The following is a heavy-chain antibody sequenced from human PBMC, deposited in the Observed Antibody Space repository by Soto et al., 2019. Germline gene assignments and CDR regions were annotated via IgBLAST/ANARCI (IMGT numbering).Heavy chain of an antibody. J-gene: IGHJ6*02. CDR1: GGSVSSGSYY. D-gene: IGHD3-3*01. Sequence: SSETLSLTCTVSGGSVSSGSYYWSWIRQPPGKGLEWIGYIYYSGSTNYNPSLKSRVTISVDTSKNQFSLKLSSVTAADTAVYYCTSLPQYYDFPYYYYGMDVWGQGTTVTVSS. CDR2: IYYSGST. V-gene: IGHV4-61*01. CDR3: TSLPQYYDFPYYYYGMDV.